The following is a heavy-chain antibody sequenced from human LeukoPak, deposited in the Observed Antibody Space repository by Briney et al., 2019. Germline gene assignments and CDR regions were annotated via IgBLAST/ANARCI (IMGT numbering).Heavy chain of an antibody. Sequence: GGSLRLSCAASRFIFGAYGMHWVRQAPGKGLEWVAFIRFDGSNTYYADSVKGRFTISRDNSKNTLYLQMNSLRTEDTAVYYCAKDIYSSSWQSSGYLDYWGQGTLVTVSS. CDR3: AKDIYSSSWQSSGYLDY. CDR2: IRFDGSNT. V-gene: IGHV3-30*02. D-gene: IGHD6-13*01. J-gene: IGHJ4*02. CDR1: RFIFGAYG.